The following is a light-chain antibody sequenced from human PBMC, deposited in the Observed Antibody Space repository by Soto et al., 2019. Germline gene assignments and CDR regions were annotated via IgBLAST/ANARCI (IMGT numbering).Light chain of an antibody. Sequence: QSALTQPASVSGSPGQSITISCTGTSSDVGGYNYVSWYQQHPGKAPKLMIYEVSNRPSGVSNRFSGSKSGNTASLTISGLQAEDEADYYCSSYTSSSTEVFGAGTKGIVL. V-gene: IGLV2-14*01. CDR1: SSDVGGYNY. CDR3: SSYTSSSTEV. J-gene: IGLJ1*01. CDR2: EVS.